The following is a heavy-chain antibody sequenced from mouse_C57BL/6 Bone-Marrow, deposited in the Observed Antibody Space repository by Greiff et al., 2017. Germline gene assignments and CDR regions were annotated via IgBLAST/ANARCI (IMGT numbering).Heavy chain of an antibody. CDR1: GFTFSSYG. CDR3: ERRGYGSSQDY. D-gene: IGHD1-1*01. Sequence: EVMLVESGGDLVQPGGSLKLSCAASGFTFSSYGMSWVRQTPDKRLEWVATISSGGSYTYYPDSVKGRFTISRDNAKHTLYLQMSSLKSEDTAMYYCERRGYGSSQDYWGQGTSVTVSS. V-gene: IGHV5-6*02. CDR2: ISSGGSYT. J-gene: IGHJ4*01.